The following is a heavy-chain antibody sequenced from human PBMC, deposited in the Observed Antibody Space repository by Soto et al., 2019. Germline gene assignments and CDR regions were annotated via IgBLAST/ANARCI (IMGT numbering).Heavy chain of an antibody. CDR2: ISYDGSNK. Sequence: GGPLRLSCAASGFTFSSYGMHWVRQAPGKGLEWVAVISYDGSNKYYADSVKGRFTISRDNSKNTLYLQMNSLRAEDTAVYYCAKDSNDYSNLQDYWGQGTLVTVSS. CDR1: GFTFSSYG. CDR3: AKDSNDYSNLQDY. J-gene: IGHJ4*02. V-gene: IGHV3-30*18. D-gene: IGHD4-4*01.